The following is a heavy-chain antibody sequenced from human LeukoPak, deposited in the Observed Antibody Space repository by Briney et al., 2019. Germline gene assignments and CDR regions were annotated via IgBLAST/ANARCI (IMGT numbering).Heavy chain of an antibody. V-gene: IGHV1-2*02. CDR3: ARARWQLVPYFDS. CDR2: INPNSGDT. CDR1: GYTFTYYY. Sequence: ASVTVSCTSSGYTFTYYYMHWVRQAPGQGLEWMGWINPNSGDTNFAQKFQGRVAMTRDTSISTAYLELGSLRSDDTAVYFCARARWQLVPYFDSWGQGTLVTVSS. D-gene: IGHD6-6*01. J-gene: IGHJ4*02.